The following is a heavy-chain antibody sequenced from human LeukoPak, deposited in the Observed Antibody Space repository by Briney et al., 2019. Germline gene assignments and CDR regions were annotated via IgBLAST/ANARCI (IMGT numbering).Heavy chain of an antibody. D-gene: IGHD1-26*01. CDR2: INHSGST. Sequence: PSETLSLTCTVSSGSISSYYWSWIRQPPGKGLEWIAEINHSGSTNYNPSLKSRVTISVDTSKNQFSLKLSSVTAADTAVYYCARGRVYIVGATRGYDAFDIWGQGTMVTVSS. J-gene: IGHJ3*02. CDR3: ARGRVYIVGATRGYDAFDI. CDR1: SGSISSYY. V-gene: IGHV4-34*01.